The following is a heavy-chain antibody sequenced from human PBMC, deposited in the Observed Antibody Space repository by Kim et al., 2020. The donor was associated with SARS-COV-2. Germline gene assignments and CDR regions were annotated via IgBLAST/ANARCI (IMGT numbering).Heavy chain of an antibody. Sequence: GGSLRLSCAASGFTFSSYAMHWVRQAPGKGLEYVSAISSNGGSTYYANSVKGRFTISRDNSKNTLYLQMGSLRAEDMAVYYCARAGSSDAFDIWGQGTMVTVSS. CDR3: ARAGSSDAFDI. CDR2: ISSNGGST. D-gene: IGHD1-26*01. J-gene: IGHJ3*02. CDR1: GFTFSSYA. V-gene: IGHV3-64*01.